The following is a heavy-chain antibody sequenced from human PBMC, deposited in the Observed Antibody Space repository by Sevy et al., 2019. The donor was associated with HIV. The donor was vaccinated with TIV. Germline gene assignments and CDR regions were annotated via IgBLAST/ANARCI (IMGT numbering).Heavy chain of an antibody. CDR3: ARVYHDSSAEQAFDI. D-gene: IGHD3-22*01. J-gene: IGHJ3*02. V-gene: IGHV1-69*13. CDR1: GGTFTSYG. CDR2: FIPIFGTT. Sequence: SVNVSCKASGGTFTSYGLSWVRQAPGQGLEWVGIFIPIFGTTNYPQRFQGRVTITADESTVTVYMELSSLRSEDTAVYYCARVYHDSSAEQAFDIWGQGTMVTVSS.